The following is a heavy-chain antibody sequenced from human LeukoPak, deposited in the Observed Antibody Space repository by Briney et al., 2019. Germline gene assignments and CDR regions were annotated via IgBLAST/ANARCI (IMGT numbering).Heavy chain of an antibody. CDR2: ISGSGGST. CDR1: GFTFSSYA. Sequence: GGSLRLSCAASGFTFSSYAMSWVRQAPGKGLEWVSAISGSGGSTYYADSVKGRFTISRDNFKNTLYLQMNSLRAEDTAVYYCATGGRYYYDSSGFLPGWGQGTLVTVSS. J-gene: IGHJ4*02. CDR3: ATGGRYYYDSSGFLPG. V-gene: IGHV3-23*01. D-gene: IGHD3-22*01.